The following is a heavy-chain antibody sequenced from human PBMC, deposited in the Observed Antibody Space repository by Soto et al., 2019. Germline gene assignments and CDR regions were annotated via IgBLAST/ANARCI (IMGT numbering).Heavy chain of an antibody. J-gene: IGHJ4*02. CDR1: GFTFDDYA. V-gene: IGHV3-9*01. CDR2: ISWNSGSI. CDR3: AKLFPGNYFDY. D-gene: IGHD3-10*01. Sequence: GGSLRLSCAASGFTFDDYAMHWVRQAPGKGLEWVSGISWNSGSIGYADSVKGRFTISRDNAKNSLYLQMNSLRAEDTALYYCAKLFPGNYFDYWGQGTLVTVSS.